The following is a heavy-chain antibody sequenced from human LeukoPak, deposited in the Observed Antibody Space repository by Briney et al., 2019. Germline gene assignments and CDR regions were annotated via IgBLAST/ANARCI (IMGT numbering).Heavy chain of an antibody. CDR2: IRSSSSYI. D-gene: IGHD1-14*01. J-gene: IGHJ4*02. V-gene: IGHV3-21*01. Sequence: GGSLRLSCAASGFTFSSYSMNWVRQAPGKGLEWVSSIRSSSSYIYYADSVKGRFTISRDNAKNSLYLQMNSLRAEDTAVYYCARDPYRGAPDYLDYWGQGTLVTVSS. CDR3: ARDPYRGAPDYLDY. CDR1: GFTFSSYS.